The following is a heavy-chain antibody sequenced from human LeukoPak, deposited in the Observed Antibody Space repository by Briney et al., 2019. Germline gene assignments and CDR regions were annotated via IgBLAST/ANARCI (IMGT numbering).Heavy chain of an antibody. CDR1: GFTFTNYA. J-gene: IGHJ4*02. D-gene: IGHD3-10*01. Sequence: GGSLRLSCAASGFTFTNYAMSWVRQAPGKGLEWVSVISDDGGSAYYADSVKGRFTISRDDSKNTVYLQMNNLRAEDTAIYYCAKRVSYSSGSHFDYWGQGTLVTVPS. CDR2: ISDDGGSA. CDR3: AKRVSYSSGSHFDY. V-gene: IGHV3-23*01.